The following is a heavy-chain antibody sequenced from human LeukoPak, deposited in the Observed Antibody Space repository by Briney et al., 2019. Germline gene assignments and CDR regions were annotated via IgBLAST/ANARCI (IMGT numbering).Heavy chain of an antibody. CDR1: GFTLTSSA. CDR3: AAASVSWELLQNDAFDI. CDR2: IVVGSGNT. D-gene: IGHD1-26*01. V-gene: IGHV1-58*02. Sequence: SVKVSCKASGFTLTSSAMRWVRQARGQRLEWIGWIVVGSGNTNYAQKFQERVTITRDMSTSTAYMELSSLRSEDTTVYYCAAASVSWELLQNDAFDIWGQGTKVTVSS. J-gene: IGHJ3*02.